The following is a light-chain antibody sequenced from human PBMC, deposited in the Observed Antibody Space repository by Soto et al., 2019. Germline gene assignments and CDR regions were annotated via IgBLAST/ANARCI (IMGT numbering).Light chain of an antibody. V-gene: IGLV2-14*01. CDR3: SSYIGSGTFVV. Sequence: QSALTQPASVSGSPGQSITISCTGTSSDVGGYNYVSWYQQHPGKAPKLMIHNVSNRPSGVSNRFSGSKSGNTASLTISGLQAEDEADYYCSSYIGSGTFVVFGGGTKVTV. J-gene: IGLJ2*01. CDR2: NVS. CDR1: SSDVGGYNY.